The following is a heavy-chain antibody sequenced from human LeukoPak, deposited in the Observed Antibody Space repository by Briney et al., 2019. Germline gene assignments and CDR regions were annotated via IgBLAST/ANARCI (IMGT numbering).Heavy chain of an antibody. CDR1: GGSISSYF. Sequence: SETLSLTCTVSGGSISSYFWSWTRQPPGKGLEWIGYIYYSGSTNYNPSLKSRVTISVDKSKNQFSLKLSSVTAADTAVYYCARGSTLGYCSSTSCPPGMDVWGQGTTVTVSS. D-gene: IGHD2-2*01. CDR3: ARGSTLGYCSSTSCPPGMDV. V-gene: IGHV4-59*12. J-gene: IGHJ6*02. CDR2: IYYSGST.